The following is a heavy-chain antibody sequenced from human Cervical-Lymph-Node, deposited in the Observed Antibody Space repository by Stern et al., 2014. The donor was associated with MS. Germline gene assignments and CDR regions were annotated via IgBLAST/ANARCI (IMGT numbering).Heavy chain of an antibody. Sequence: QVQLVQSGAEVKKPGASVKVSCKASGYTFTSYGISWVRQAPGQGLEWMGWISSYNGNTNYAQKFQGRVTMTTDTSTSTAYMDLRSLRSGDTAVYYCARLRIHYDSGVYYPLNFDYWGQGTLVTVSS. CDR3: ARLRIHYDSGVYYPLNFDY. J-gene: IGHJ4*02. V-gene: IGHV1-18*04. CDR2: ISSYNGNT. D-gene: IGHD3-22*01. CDR1: GYTFTSYG.